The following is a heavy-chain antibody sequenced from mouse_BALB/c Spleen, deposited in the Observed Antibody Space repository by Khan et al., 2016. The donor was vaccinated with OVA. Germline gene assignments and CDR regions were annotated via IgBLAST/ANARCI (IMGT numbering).Heavy chain of an antibody. D-gene: IGHD1-1*01. CDR3: ARIDGSDFDY. V-gene: IGHV1-20*02. CDR1: GYSFTGYF. Sequence: VQLQQSGPELVKPGASVKISCKASGYSFTGYFMNWVIQSHGKSLEWIGRINPHIGETFYNQKFKGKATLTVDESSSTAHMELRSLASEDSAVYYCARIDGSDFDYWGQGTTLTVSS. J-gene: IGHJ2*01. CDR2: INPHIGET.